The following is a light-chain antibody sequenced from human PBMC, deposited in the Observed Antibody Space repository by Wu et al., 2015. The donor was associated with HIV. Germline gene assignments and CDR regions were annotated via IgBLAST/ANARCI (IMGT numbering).Light chain of an antibody. CDR2: KAS. V-gene: IGKV1-5*03. CDR1: QSISSW. CDR3: QQYIVLLRT. Sequence: DIQMTQSPSTLSAPVGDRVTITCRASQSISSWLAWYQQKPGKAPKVLIYKASSLESGVPSRFSGSGSGTEFTLTISSLQPDDFATYYCQQYIVLLRTFGQGTKVEIK. J-gene: IGKJ1*01.